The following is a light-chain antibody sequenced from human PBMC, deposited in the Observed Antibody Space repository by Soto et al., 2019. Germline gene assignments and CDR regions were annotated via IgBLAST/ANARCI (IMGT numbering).Light chain of an antibody. CDR2: AAS. Sequence: AIQMTQSPSSLSASVRDRVTITCRASQGIRNDLGWYQQKPGKAPKLLIYAASSFQSGVPSRFSGSGSGTDFTLNISSMQPEDFATYYCLQDYNSPWTFGQGTKVEIK. CDR3: LQDYNSPWT. J-gene: IGKJ1*01. V-gene: IGKV1-6*01. CDR1: QGIRND.